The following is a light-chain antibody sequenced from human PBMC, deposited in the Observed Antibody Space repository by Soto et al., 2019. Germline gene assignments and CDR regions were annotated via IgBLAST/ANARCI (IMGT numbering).Light chain of an antibody. Sequence: EIVLTQSPGTLSLSPGERATLSCRASQSVSSSYLAWYQQKPGQAPRLLIYGASSRATGIPDWFSGSGSGTDFPLTISRLEPEDFAVYYCQNYGSSPMYTFGQGTKLEIK. V-gene: IGKV3-20*01. CDR3: QNYGSSPMYT. J-gene: IGKJ2*01. CDR2: GAS. CDR1: QSVSSSY.